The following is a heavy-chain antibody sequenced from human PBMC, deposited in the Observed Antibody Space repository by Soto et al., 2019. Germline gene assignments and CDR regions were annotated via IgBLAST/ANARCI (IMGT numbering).Heavy chain of an antibody. J-gene: IGHJ5*02. D-gene: IGHD3-3*01. CDR3: AKFGVDFWSGYYWFDP. Sequence: PGGSLRLSCAASGFTFSSYAMSWVRQAPGKGLEWVSAISGSGGSTYYADSVKGRFTISRDNSKNTLYLQMNSLRAEDTAVYYCAKFGVDFWSGYYWFDPWGQGTLVTVSS. V-gene: IGHV3-23*01. CDR1: GFTFSSYA. CDR2: ISGSGGST.